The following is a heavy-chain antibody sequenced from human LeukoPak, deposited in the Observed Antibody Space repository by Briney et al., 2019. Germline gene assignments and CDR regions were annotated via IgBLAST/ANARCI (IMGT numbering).Heavy chain of an antibody. Sequence: PGGSLRLSCAASGFTFSSYAMHWVRQAPGKGLEWVALISYDGTKKYYADSVKGRFTISRDNSKNTLYLQMNSLRAEDTAVYYCARKVVATYFDYWGQGTLVTVSS. CDR3: ARKVVATYFDY. D-gene: IGHD1-26*01. CDR2: ISYDGTKK. CDR1: GFTFSSYA. J-gene: IGHJ4*02. V-gene: IGHV3-30-3*01.